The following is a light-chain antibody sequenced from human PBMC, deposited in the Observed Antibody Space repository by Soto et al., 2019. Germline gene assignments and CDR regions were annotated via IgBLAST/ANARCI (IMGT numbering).Light chain of an antibody. J-gene: IGKJ1*01. CDR1: QSVSSN. V-gene: IGKV3-15*01. CDR3: QQYNNWPPWT. CDR2: GAS. Sequence: EIVMTQSPATLSVSPGDRATLSCRASQSVSSNLAWYQQKPGQAPRLLIYGASTRATGIPARFSGSGSGTEFTRTISSLQSEDFAVYYCQQYNNWPPWTFGQGTKVESK.